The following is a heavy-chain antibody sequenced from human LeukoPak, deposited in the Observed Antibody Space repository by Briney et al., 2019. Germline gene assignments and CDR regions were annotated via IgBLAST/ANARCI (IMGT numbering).Heavy chain of an antibody. J-gene: IGHJ6*03. V-gene: IGHV3-53*01. CDR2: IYSGGST. Sequence: GGSLRLSCAASGFTVSSNYMSWVRQAPGKGLEWVSVIYSGGSTYYADSVKGRFTISRDNSKNTLYLQMNSLRAEDTAVYYCASGGSYYSPYYYYYMDVWGKGTTVTVSS. CDR3: ASGGSYYSPYYYYYMDV. CDR1: GFTVSSNY. D-gene: IGHD1-26*01.